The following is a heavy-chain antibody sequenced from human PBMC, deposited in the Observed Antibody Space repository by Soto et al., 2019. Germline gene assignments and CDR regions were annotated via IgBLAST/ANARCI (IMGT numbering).Heavy chain of an antibody. J-gene: IGHJ4*02. CDR3: ARGGYLRSGYFDY. V-gene: IGHV4-34*01. D-gene: IGHD2-15*01. Sequence: PSETLSLTCAVYGGSFSCYYWIWIRQPPGKGLEWIGEINHSGSTNYNPSLKSRVTISVDTSKNQFSLKLSSVTAADTAVYYCARGGYLRSGYFDYWGQGTQVTVSS. CDR1: GGSFSCYY. CDR2: INHSGST.